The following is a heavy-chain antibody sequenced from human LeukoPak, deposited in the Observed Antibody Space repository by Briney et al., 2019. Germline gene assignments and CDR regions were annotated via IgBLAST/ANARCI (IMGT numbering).Heavy chain of an antibody. CDR2: IFHSGST. CDR1: GGSLNTNTW. D-gene: IGHD1-26*01. J-gene: IGHJ4*02. Sequence: SGTLSLTCTVSGGSLNTNTWWSWVRQPPGKGLEWTGEIFHSGSTNYNPSLESRLTISMVKSNNRFSLKLSSVTAADTAVYYCAREVLGARAFEYWGLGILVTVSS. CDR3: AREVLGARAFEY. V-gene: IGHV4-4*02.